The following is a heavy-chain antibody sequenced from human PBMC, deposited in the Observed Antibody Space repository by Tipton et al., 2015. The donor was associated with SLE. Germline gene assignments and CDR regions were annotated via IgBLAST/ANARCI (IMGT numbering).Heavy chain of an antibody. CDR2: VYYSGSI. J-gene: IGHJ4*02. CDR3: ARDTSGYNYHFDS. D-gene: IGHD3-22*01. V-gene: IGHV4-59*11. CDR1: SGSINDPY. Sequence: TLSLTCTVSSGSINDPYWSWIRQPPGKGLEWVGHVYYSGSIKYNPSLKSRVTISVDRSNNQFSLKLTSVTAADTAVYYCARDTSGYNYHFDSWGQRTLVTVSS.